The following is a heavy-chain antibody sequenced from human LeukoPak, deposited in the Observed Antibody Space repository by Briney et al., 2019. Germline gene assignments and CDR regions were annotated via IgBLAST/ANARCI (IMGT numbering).Heavy chain of an antibody. CDR3: ARAPQEYSSSWYPGRYFDL. Sequence: SETLSLTCTVSGGSISSSSYYWGWIRQPPGKGLEWFGSIYYSGSTNYNPSLKSRVTISVDTSKNQFSLKLSSVTAADTAVYYCARAPQEYSSSWYPGRYFDLWGRGTLVTVSS. D-gene: IGHD6-13*01. V-gene: IGHV4-39*07. CDR2: IYYSGST. CDR1: GGSISSSSYY. J-gene: IGHJ2*01.